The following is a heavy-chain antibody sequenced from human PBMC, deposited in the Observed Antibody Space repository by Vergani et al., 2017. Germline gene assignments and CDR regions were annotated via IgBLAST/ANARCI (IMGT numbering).Heavy chain of an antibody. D-gene: IGHD3-22*01. Sequence: QVQLVQSGAEVKKPGSSVKVSCKASGGTFSSSVISWVRQAPGQGLEWMGGIIPIFGTANYAQKFQGRVTMTADKSTSTAYMELSSLRSEDTAVYYCARDRYDRSGYYSDYWGQGTLVTVSS. CDR3: ARDRYDRSGYYSDY. J-gene: IGHJ4*02. CDR1: GGTFSSSV. V-gene: IGHV1-69*06. CDR2: IIPIFGTA.